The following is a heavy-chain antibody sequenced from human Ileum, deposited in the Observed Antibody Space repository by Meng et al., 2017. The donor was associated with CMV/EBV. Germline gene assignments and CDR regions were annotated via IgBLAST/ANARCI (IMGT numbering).Heavy chain of an antibody. V-gene: IGHV4-34*02. CDR2: INHKGNT. D-gene: IGHD3-10*01. J-gene: IGHJ4*02. CDR1: GGYFIDYV. Sequence: QAQLQQCGAGLLTPSEPLYLNCPVYGGYFIDYVRTWIGQCPGKGLEWIGEINHKGNTKYNPSHKSRVTISKDTSKKQFSLRMTSVTAAETATYYCVRRGRVSEHWGQGTLVTVSS. CDR3: VRRGRVSEH.